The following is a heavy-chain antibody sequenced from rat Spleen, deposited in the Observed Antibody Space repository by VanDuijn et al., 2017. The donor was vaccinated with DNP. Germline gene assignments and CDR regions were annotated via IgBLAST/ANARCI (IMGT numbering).Heavy chain of an antibody. D-gene: IGHD1-11*01. CDR3: AKAGGYSPWYFDY. V-gene: IGHV5-19*01. Sequence: EVQLVESGGGLVQPGRSLKLSCAGSGFTFSNSGMHWIRQAPTKGLEWVTSISTGTGNTYYRDSVKGRFTISRDNAKSTLYLQMDSLRSEETATYYCAKAGGYSPWYFDYWGQGVMVTVSS. CDR1: GFTFSNSG. CDR2: ISTGTGNT. J-gene: IGHJ2*01.